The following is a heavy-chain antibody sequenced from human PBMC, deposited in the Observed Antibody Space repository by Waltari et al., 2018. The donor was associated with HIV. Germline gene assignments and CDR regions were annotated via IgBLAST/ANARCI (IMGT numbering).Heavy chain of an antibody. CDR3: AGVNGDYTGPGDY. Sequence: QVQLQQWGAGLLKPSETLSLTCAVYGGSFRGYYWSWIRQPPGKGLEWIGEINHSGSTNYNPSLKSRVTISVDTSKNQFSLKLSSVTAADTAVYYCAGVNGDYTGPGDYWGQGTLVTVSS. V-gene: IGHV4-34*01. CDR2: INHSGST. J-gene: IGHJ4*02. CDR1: GGSFRGYY. D-gene: IGHD4-17*01.